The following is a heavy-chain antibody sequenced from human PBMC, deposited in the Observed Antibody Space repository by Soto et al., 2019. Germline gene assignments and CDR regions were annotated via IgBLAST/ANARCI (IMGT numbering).Heavy chain of an antibody. J-gene: IGHJ5*02. CDR3: ARAYYYDFWSGYYLGWFDP. CDR1: GGTFSSYA. V-gene: IGHV1-69*13. Sequence: SVKVSCKASGGTFSSYAISWVRQAPGQGLEWMGGIIPIFGTANYAQKFQGRVTITADESTSTAYMELSSLRSEDTAVYYCARAYYYDFWSGYYLGWFDPWGQGTLVTVSS. CDR2: IIPIFGTA. D-gene: IGHD3-3*01.